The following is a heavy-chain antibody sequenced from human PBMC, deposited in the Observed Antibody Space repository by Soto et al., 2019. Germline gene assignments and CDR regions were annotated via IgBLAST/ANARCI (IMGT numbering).Heavy chain of an antibody. D-gene: IGHD4-17*01. J-gene: IGHJ6*04. CDR2: IIPIFGTA. V-gene: IGHV1-69*13. Sequence: ASVKVSCKASGGTVSSYAISWVRQAPGQGLEWMGGIIPIFGTANYAQKFQGRVTITADESTSTAYMELSSLRSEDTAVYYCARANGTVYYYYGMDVWVKGPTVTVSS. CDR1: GGTVSSYA. CDR3: ARANGTVYYYYGMDV.